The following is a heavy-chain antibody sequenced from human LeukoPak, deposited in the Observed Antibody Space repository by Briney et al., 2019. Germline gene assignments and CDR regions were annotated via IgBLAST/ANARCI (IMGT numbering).Heavy chain of an antibody. CDR2: IWYDGSNK. Sequence: PGGSLRLSCAASGFTFSSYGMHWVRQAPGKGLEWVAVIWYDGSNKYYADSVKGRFTISRDNSKNTLYLQMNSLRAEDTAVYYCARDGPGYCSSTSCFDAFDIWGQGTMVTVSS. CDR1: GFTFSSYG. J-gene: IGHJ3*02. CDR3: ARDGPGYCSSTSCFDAFDI. D-gene: IGHD2-2*01. V-gene: IGHV3-33*01.